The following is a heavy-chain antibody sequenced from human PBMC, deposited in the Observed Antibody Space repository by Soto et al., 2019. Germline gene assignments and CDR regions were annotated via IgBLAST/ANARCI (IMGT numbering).Heavy chain of an antibody. CDR1: GGTFSSYA. CDR2: IIPIFGTA. CDR3: ASTTGDTAMVGGGNFDY. V-gene: IGHV1-69*01. J-gene: IGHJ4*02. Sequence: QVQLVQSGAEVKKPGSSVKVSCKASGGTFSSYAISWVRQAPGQGLEWMGGIIPIFGTANYAQKFQGRVTITADEPTSTAYMGLGSLRSEDTAVYYCASTTGDTAMVGGGNFDYWGQGPLVTVSS. D-gene: IGHD5-18*01.